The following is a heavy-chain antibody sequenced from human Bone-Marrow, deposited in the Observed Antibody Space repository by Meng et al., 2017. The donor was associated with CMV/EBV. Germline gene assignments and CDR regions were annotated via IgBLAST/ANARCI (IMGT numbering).Heavy chain of an antibody. Sequence: SETLSLTCTVSGGSISSSSYYWGWIRQPPGKGLEWIGEINHSGSTNYNPSLKSRVTISVDTSKDQFSLKLSSVTAADTDVYYCARGGESYGPEYYYYGMDVWGQGTTVTVSS. CDR3: ARGGESYGPEYYYYGMDV. J-gene: IGHJ6*02. CDR2: INHSGST. V-gene: IGHV4-39*07. CDR1: GGSISSSSYY. D-gene: IGHD1-14*01.